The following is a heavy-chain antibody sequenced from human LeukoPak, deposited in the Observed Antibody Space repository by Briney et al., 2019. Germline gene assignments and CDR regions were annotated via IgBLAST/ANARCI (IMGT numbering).Heavy chain of an antibody. Sequence: PGRSLRLSCTASGFTFGDYAMSWVRQAPGKGLEWVGFIRSKAYGGTTEYAASVKGRFTISRDDSKSIAYLQMNSLKTEDTAVYYCTRVLVPAWIQLWSPFDYWGQGTLVTVSS. CDR3: TRVLVPAWIQLWSPFDY. CDR2: IRSKAYGGTT. J-gene: IGHJ4*02. CDR1: GFTFGDYA. D-gene: IGHD5-18*01. V-gene: IGHV3-49*04.